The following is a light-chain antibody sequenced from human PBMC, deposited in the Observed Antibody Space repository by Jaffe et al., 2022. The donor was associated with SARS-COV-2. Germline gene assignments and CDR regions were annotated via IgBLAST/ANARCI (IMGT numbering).Light chain of an antibody. CDR1: NSNIGNNY. Sequence: QSVLTQPPSVSAAPGQKVTISCSGSNSNIGNNYVSWYRQLPGTAPKLLIYDNDKRPSGIPDRFSGSKSGKSATLGITGLQTGDEADYYCGTWDSSLNVYVFGTGTKVSVL. CDR2: DND. J-gene: IGLJ1*01. V-gene: IGLV1-51*01. CDR3: GTWDSSLNVYV.